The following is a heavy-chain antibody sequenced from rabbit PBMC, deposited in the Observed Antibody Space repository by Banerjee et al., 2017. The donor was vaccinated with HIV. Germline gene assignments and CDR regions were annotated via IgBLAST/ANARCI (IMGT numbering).Heavy chain of an antibody. J-gene: IGHJ4*01. CDR1: GFDFSSYYM. Sequence: QEQLKESGGGLVQPGGSLKLSCKASGFDFSSYYMSWVRQAPGKGLEWIACIYAGSSGSTYYASWVKGRFTISKTSSPTVTLQMTSLTAADTATYFCARDRGDYYSYEYNYAGYGFNLWGPGTLVTVS. CDR2: IYAGSSGST. CDR3: ARDRGDYYSYEYNYAGYGFNL. D-gene: IGHD6-1*01. V-gene: IGHV1S45*01.